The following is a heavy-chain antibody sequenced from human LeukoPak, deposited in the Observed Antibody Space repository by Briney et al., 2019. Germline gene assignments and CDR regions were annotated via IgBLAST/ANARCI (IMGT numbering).Heavy chain of an antibody. Sequence: GGSLRLSCAASGFTVSSNYMSWVRQAPGKGLEWVSVIYSGGSTYYADSVKGRFTISRDNSKNTLYLQMNSLRAEDTAVYYCARDLGITMVRGGADAFDIWGQGTMVTVSS. CDR3: ARDLGITMVRGGADAFDI. D-gene: IGHD3-10*01. J-gene: IGHJ3*02. CDR2: IYSGGST. V-gene: IGHV3-66*01. CDR1: GFTVSSNY.